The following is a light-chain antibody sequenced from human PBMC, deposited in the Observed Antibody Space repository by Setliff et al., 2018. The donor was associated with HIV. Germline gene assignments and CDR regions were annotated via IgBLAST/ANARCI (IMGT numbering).Light chain of an antibody. V-gene: IGLV2-18*02. Sequence: QSALTQPPSVSGSPGQSVTISCTGTSSDVGSSNRVSWYQQPPGTVPRLMIYEVSSRPSGVPDRFSGSKSGNTASLTISGLQAEDEADYYCSSRTSSSTPYVFGTGTK. CDR3: SSRTSSSTPYV. J-gene: IGLJ1*01. CDR2: EVS. CDR1: SSDVGSSNR.